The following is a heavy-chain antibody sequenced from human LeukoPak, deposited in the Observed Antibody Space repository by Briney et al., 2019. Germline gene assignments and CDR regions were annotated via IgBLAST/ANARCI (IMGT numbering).Heavy chain of an antibody. D-gene: IGHD3-22*01. CDR1: GYTFTGYY. V-gene: IGHV1-8*02. J-gene: IGHJ3*02. CDR2: MNPNSGNT. Sequence: ASVKVSCKASGYTFTGYYMHWVRQAPGQGLEWMGWMNPNSGNTGYAQKFQGRVTMTRNTSISTAYMELSSLRSEDTAVYYCVRTNGVYDSSGYALDIWGQGTMVTVSS. CDR3: VRTNGVYDSSGYALDI.